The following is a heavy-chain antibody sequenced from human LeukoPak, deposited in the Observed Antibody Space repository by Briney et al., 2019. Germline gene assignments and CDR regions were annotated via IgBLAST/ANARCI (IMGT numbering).Heavy chain of an antibody. D-gene: IGHD3-10*01. Sequence: PGRSLRLSCAASGFSFRNYGMHWVRQAPGKGLEWVAVISDNGSNKYYADSVRGRFTISRDNSKEMLTLQMNSLGAADTAVYYCARDSYMVRGVIITPPFDYWGQGTLVTVSS. CDR2: ISDNGSNK. J-gene: IGHJ4*02. CDR1: GFSFRNYG. CDR3: ARDSYMVRGVIITPPFDY. V-gene: IGHV3-30*03.